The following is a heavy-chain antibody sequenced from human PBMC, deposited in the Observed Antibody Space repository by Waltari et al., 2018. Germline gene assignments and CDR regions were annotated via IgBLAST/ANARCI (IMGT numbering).Heavy chain of an antibody. CDR2: IDPEDGET. Sequence: EVQLIQSGAEVKKPGATVKISCKASGYTFTEYYMHWVQQAPGKGLEWVGRIDPEDGETKYAEKFQGRATITADTSIDTAYMELSSLRSEDTVIFYCARTTTIKSLDYWGQGTLVTVSS. J-gene: IGHJ4*02. CDR1: GYTFTEYY. CDR3: ARTTTIKSLDY. V-gene: IGHV1-69-2*01. D-gene: IGHD1-7*01.